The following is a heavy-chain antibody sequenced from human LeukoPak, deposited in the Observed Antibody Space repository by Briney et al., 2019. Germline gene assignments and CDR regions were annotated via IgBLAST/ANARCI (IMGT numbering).Heavy chain of an antibody. Sequence: ASVKVSCKASGYTFTSYAMKWVRQAPGQGLEWMGWINTNTGNPTYAQGFTGRCVFSLDTSVSTAYLQISSLKAEDTAVYYCARQGPGYCGSTSCYGVAYWGQGTLVTVSS. J-gene: IGHJ4*02. CDR1: GYTFTSYA. D-gene: IGHD2-2*01. CDR2: INTNTGNP. CDR3: ARQGPGYCGSTSCYGVAY. V-gene: IGHV7-4-1*02.